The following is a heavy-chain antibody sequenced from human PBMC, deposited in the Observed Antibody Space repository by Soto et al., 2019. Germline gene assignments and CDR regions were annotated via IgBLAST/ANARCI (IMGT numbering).Heavy chain of an antibody. CDR3: AIEPIVRAAYGFDI. CDR1: GYTFTGHY. J-gene: IGHJ3*02. CDR2: INPNSVGT. V-gene: IGHV1-2*02. D-gene: IGHD2-15*01. Sequence: ASVKVSCKASGYTFTGHYMHWVRQAPGQGLEWMGWINPNSVGTNYAQKFQGRVTMTRDTSISTAYMELSRLRSDDTAVYYCAIEPIVRAAYGFDIYDQPTMGTV.